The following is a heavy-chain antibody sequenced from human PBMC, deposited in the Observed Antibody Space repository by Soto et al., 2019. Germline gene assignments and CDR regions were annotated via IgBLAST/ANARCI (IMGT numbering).Heavy chain of an antibody. V-gene: IGHV5-51*01. CDR2: IYPGDSDT. CDR3: ARTRDDYGDYASHPAHYYYYYGMDV. J-gene: IGHJ6*02. CDR1: GYSFTSYW. Sequence: GESLKISCKGSGYSFTSYWIGWVRQMPGKGLEWMGIIYPGDSDTRYSPSFQGQVTISADKSISTAYLQWSSLKASDTAMYYCARTRDDYGDYASHPAHYYYYYGMDVWGQGTTVTVSS. D-gene: IGHD4-17*01.